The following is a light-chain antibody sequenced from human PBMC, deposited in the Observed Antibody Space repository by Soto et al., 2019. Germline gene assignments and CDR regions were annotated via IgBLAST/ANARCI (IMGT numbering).Light chain of an antibody. V-gene: IGKV3-20*01. J-gene: IGKJ4*01. CDR1: QTVSNTY. CDR2: GAS. CDR3: QQYGALPPT. Sequence: EIVLTQFPGALSLSPGERVTLSCRASQTVSNTYLAWYQQKSGQAPKFRIYGASNRATGIPDRFSGSGSGTDFTLPISRLEPEDFAVYYCQQYGALPPTFGGGTKVEIK.